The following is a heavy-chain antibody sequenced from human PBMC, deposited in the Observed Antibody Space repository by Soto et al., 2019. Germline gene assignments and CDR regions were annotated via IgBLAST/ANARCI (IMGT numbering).Heavy chain of an antibody. Sequence: ASVKVSCKASGYTFTSYDINWVRQATGQGLEWMGWMNPNSGNTGYAQKFQGRVTMTRNTSISTAYMELSSLRSEDTAVYYCARSARITMVRGVKATYYYYYMDVWGKGTTVTVS. J-gene: IGHJ6*03. CDR2: MNPNSGNT. CDR1: GYTFTSYD. D-gene: IGHD3-10*01. CDR3: ARSARITMVRGVKATYYYYYMDV. V-gene: IGHV1-8*01.